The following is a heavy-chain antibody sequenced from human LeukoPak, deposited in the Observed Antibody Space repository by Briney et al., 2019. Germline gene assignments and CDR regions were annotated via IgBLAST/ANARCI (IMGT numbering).Heavy chain of an antibody. CDR2: INHSGTT. Sequence: KPSETLSLTCAVYGESFSGYYWSWIRQPPGKGLTWIGEINHSGTTNYSPSLKSRVTISQDTSKSQFSLMLSSVTAADTAVYYCARGKYDSGGYYLDYWGQGNLVTVSS. CDR3: ARGKYDSGGYYLDY. J-gene: IGHJ4*02. CDR1: GESFSGYY. V-gene: IGHV4-34*01. D-gene: IGHD3-22*01.